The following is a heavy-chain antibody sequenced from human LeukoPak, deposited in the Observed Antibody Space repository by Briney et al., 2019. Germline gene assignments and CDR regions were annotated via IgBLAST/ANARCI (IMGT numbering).Heavy chain of an antibody. V-gene: IGHV3-48*03. CDR2: ISATGATI. CDR3: AAQYGAGSLFYFYAMDV. CDR1: GFSFSRHE. D-gene: IGHD3-10*01. J-gene: IGHJ6*02. Sequence: PGGSLRLSCGVSGFSFSRHEMNWVRQAPGKGLEWVAHISATGATIHYAGFVGGRFTISKDHANSSLYLRMNSLRAEDSAVYYCAAQYGAGSLFYFYAMDVWGQGTTVTVSS.